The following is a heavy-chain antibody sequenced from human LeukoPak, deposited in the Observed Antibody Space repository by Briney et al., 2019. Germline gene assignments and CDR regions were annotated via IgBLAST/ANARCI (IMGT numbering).Heavy chain of an antibody. J-gene: IGHJ4*02. V-gene: IGHV1-69*01. CDR2: IIPIFGTA. CDR1: GGTFSSYA. CDR3: ARGDYDSSGYQPPDY. Sequence: SVKVSCKASGGTFSSYAISWVRQAPGQGLEWMGGIIPIFGTANYAQKFQGRVTITADESTSTAYMELSNLRSEDTAVYYCARGDYDSSGYQPPDYWGQGTLVTVSS. D-gene: IGHD3-22*01.